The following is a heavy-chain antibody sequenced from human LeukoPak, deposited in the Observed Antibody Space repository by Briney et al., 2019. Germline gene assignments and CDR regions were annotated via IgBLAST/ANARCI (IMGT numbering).Heavy chain of an antibody. Sequence: GGSLRLSCAASGFTFSSYSMNWVRQAPGKGLEWVSGISWNSGSIGYADSVKGRFTISRDNAKNSLYLQMNSLRAEDTALYYCAKDISNSGAFDIWGQGTMVTVSS. CDR2: ISWNSGSI. CDR3: AKDISNSGAFDI. D-gene: IGHD1-1*01. V-gene: IGHV3-9*01. CDR1: GFTFSSYS. J-gene: IGHJ3*02.